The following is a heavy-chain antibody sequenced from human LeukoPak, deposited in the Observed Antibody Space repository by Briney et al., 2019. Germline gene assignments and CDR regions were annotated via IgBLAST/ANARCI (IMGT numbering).Heavy chain of an antibody. J-gene: IGHJ4*02. Sequence: EASETLSLTCTVSGASVGSAGYYWSWIRQPPWGGLEWIGDIYYISNTNYNPSLKSRVTMSVDPSKNQFSLKLNSVTAADTAVYYCARTQSQSGSYRYYFGYWGQGTLVTVSS. D-gene: IGHD1-26*01. V-gene: IGHV4-61*08. CDR1: GASVGSAGYY. CDR3: ARTQSQSGSYRYYFGY. CDR2: IYYISNT.